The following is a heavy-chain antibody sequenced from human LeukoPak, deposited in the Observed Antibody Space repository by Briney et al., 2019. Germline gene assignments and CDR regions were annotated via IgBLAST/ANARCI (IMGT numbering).Heavy chain of an antibody. D-gene: IGHD3-22*01. CDR3: ARRRYYVSTAYFE. Sequence: SETLSLTSAVSGDYISSSSYYWGWIRQSPGTGLEWIGDIYHSGRTYYNPSLKSRVAISIDTSKNQFSLRLRSMTAADTAVFYCARRRYYVSTAYFEWGRGTLVTVSS. J-gene: IGHJ1*01. CDR1: GDYISSSSYY. CDR2: IYHSGRT. V-gene: IGHV4-39*01.